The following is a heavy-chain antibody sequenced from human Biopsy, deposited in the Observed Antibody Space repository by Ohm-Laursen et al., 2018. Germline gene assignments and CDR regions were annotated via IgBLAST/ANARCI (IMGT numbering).Heavy chain of an antibody. CDR2: AYPRGTT. CDR3: AGSRGHYFNGLDV. D-gene: IGHD3-10*01. CDR1: GASMTDYF. Sequence: SETLSLTCSVSGASMTDYFWSWIWQPAGEGLEWIGRAYPRGTTYYNPSLKGRVTISIDASQNQLSLKVTSVTAADTAVFYCAGSRGHYFNGLDVWGQGTTVIVSS. J-gene: IGHJ6*02. V-gene: IGHV4-4*07.